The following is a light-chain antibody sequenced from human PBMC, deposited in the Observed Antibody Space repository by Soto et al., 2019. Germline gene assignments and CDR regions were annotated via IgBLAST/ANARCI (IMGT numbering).Light chain of an antibody. CDR2: DVS. J-gene: IGLJ1*01. CDR1: SSDVGGYNY. CDR3: SSYTSSSTPYV. Sequence: QSALTQPASVSGSPGQSITISCTGTSSDVGGYNYVSWYQQHPGKAPKLMMYDVSNRPSGVSNRFSGSKSGNTASLTISGLQAEDEADYYCSSYTSSSTPYVFGTGTKLTV. V-gene: IGLV2-14*01.